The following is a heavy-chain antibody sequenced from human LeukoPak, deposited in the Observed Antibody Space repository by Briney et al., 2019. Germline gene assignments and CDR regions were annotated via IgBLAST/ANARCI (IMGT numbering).Heavy chain of an antibody. CDR3: ARGGGARPDY. Sequence: AGSLRLSCEASGFPFSSYAMTWVRQAPGKGLEWVSSIGSDGKTHYSESVKGRFVISRDNAKTSLFLQMNSLRDEDTAVYYCARGGGARPDYWGQGTLVTVSS. CDR1: GFPFSSYA. D-gene: IGHD3-10*01. CDR2: IGSDGKT. V-gene: IGHV3-69-1*01. J-gene: IGHJ4*02.